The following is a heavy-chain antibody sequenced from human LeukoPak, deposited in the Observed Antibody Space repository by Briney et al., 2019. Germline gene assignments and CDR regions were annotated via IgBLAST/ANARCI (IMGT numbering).Heavy chain of an antibody. J-gene: IGHJ4*02. V-gene: IGHV4-59*01. CDR2: IYCSGST. CDR1: GGSISRYY. CDR3: ARVSLWFGAIDY. D-gene: IGHD3-10*01. Sequence: PSETLSLTCTVSGGSISRYYWSWIRQPPGKGLEGIGYIYCSGSTNYNPSLKSRVTISVDTSKNQFSLKLSSVTAADTAVYYCARVSLWFGAIDYWGQGTLVTVSS.